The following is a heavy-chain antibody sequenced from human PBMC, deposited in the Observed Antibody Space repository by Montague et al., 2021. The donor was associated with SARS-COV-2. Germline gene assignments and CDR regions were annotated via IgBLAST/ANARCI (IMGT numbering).Heavy chain of an antibody. J-gene: IGHJ4*02. V-gene: IGHV4-39*01. CDR2: NYYSGST. D-gene: IGHD2-2*01. Sequence: SETLSLTCTVSGGSISSSSYYWVWLRQPPGKGLEWFGSNYYSGSTYYNPSLKSRFTISVYTSKNQFSLKLSSVTAADTAVYSCARLQCSSTSCYYLLFDESSHFDYWGQGTLVTVSS. CDR1: GGSISSSSYY. CDR3: ARLQCSSTSCYYLLFDESSHFDY.